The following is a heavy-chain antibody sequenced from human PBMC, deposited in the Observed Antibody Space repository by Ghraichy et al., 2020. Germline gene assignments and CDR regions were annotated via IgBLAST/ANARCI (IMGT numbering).Heavy chain of an antibody. CDR2: VDDSGST. D-gene: IGHD1-26*01. CDR3: VREPSGGYYYGFDV. Sequence: SETLSLTCTISSGSISTYKWNWIRQPPGKGLEWIGYVDDSGSTNSNPSLKRRITISIDTSKNQFSLRMSSVTAADTAVYCCVREPSGGYYYGFDVWGQGTTVTVSS. V-gene: IGHV4-59*01. CDR1: SGSISTYK. J-gene: IGHJ6*02.